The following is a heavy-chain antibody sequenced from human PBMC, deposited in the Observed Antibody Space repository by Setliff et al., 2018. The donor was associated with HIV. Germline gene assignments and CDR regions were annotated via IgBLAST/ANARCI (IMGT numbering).Heavy chain of an antibody. Sequence: SETLSFTCTVSGDTDFYWSWIRQSPGKGLEWIGCIHASGKANYNPSLKSRVTISLDTSKMQFSLRLTSVTAADTAVYYCATLDPSGGNFLAYWGQGTLVTVSS. CDR2: IHASGKA. CDR3: ATLDPSGGNFLAY. J-gene: IGHJ4*02. CDR1: GDTDFY. V-gene: IGHV4-4*09. D-gene: IGHD2-21*02.